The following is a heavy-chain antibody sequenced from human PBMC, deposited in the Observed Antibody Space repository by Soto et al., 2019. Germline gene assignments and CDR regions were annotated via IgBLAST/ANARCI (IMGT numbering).Heavy chain of an antibody. CDR1: GFTFSSYW. Sequence: GGSLRLSCAASGFTFSSYWMSWVRQAPGKGLEWVANIKQDGSEKYYVDSVKGRFTISRDNAKNSLYLQMNSLRAEDTAVYYCARGDDILTGFGTYGMDVWGQGTTVTVSS. D-gene: IGHD3-9*01. CDR3: ARGDDILTGFGTYGMDV. J-gene: IGHJ6*02. CDR2: IKQDGSEK. V-gene: IGHV3-7*05.